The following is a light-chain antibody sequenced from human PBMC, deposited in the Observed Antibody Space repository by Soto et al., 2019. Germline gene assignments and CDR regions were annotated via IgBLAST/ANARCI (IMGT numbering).Light chain of an antibody. Sequence: IQVTPAPSSLSAFVRGRGHLPCPARQSLRSYLNWDQQKPGKTPKLLIYAASSLQSGVPSRFSGSGSGTDFTLTISSLQPEDFATYYCQQSYSTPYTFGQGTKLEIK. CDR1: QSLRSY. CDR3: QQSYSTPYT. V-gene: IGKV1-39*01. J-gene: IGKJ2*01. CDR2: AAS.